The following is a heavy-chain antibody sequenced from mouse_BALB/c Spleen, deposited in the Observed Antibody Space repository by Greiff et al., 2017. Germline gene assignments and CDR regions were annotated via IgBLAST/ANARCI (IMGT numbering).Heavy chain of an antibody. CDR2: IWRGGST. CDR3: AKRGITTEYFDV. J-gene: IGHJ1*01. Sequence: QVQLQQSGPSLVQPSQSLSITCTVSVFSLTSYGVHWVRQSPGKGLEWLGVIWRGGSTDYNAAFMSRLSITKDNSKSQVFFKMNSLQADDTAIYYCAKRGITTEYFDVWGAGTTVTVSS. V-gene: IGHV2-5-1*01. CDR1: VFSLTSYG. D-gene: IGHD2-4*01.